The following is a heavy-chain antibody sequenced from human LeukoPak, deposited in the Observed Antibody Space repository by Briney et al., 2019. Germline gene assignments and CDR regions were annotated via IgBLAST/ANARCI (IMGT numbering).Heavy chain of an antibody. CDR2: ISAFNGNT. J-gene: IGHJ5*02. CDR1: GYTFTSYG. D-gene: IGHD3-10*01. CDR3: AIGVRGYNWFDP. V-gene: IGHV1-18*01. Sequence: ASVKVSCKASGYTFTSYGISWVRQAPGQGLEWMGWISAFNGNTNYAQKLQGRVTMTTDTSTSTAYMELRSLRSDDTAVYYCAIGVRGYNWFDPWGQGTLVTVSS.